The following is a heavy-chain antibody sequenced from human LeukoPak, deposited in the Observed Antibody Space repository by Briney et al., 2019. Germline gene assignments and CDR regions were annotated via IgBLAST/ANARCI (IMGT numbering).Heavy chain of an antibody. D-gene: IGHD2-15*01. V-gene: IGHV3-23*01. CDR1: GFTFSSYA. CDR2: ISGSGGST. J-gene: IGHJ4*02. Sequence: GGSLRLSCAASGFTFSSYAMSWVRQAPGKGLERVSAISGSGGSTYYADSVKGRFTISRDNSKNTLYLQMNSLRAEDTAVYYCANPSQRYCSGGSCFHFDYWGKGTLFTVSS. CDR3: ANPSQRYCSGGSCFHFDY.